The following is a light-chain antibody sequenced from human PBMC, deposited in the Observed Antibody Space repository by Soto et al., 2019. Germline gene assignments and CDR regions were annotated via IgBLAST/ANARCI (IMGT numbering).Light chain of an antibody. CDR3: QHYGSSPRGT. V-gene: IGKV3-20*01. CDR1: QSVSSNY. J-gene: IGKJ1*01. Sequence: IVLTQSPGTLSLSPGERATLSCWASQSVSSNYLAWYQQKPGQAPRLLIYGASTRATGIPDRFSGSGSGTDCALPISRLEPEDLAVYYCQHYGSSPRGTFGQGTKVDI. CDR2: GAS.